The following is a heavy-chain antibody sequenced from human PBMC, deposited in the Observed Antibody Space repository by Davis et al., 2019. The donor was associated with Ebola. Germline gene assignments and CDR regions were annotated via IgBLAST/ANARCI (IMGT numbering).Heavy chain of an antibody. CDR2: ISAYNGNT. Sequence: AASVKVSCKASGYTFTSYGISWVRQAPGQGLEWMGWISAYNGNTNYAQKFQGRVTITTDTSTSTAYMELRSLRSDDTAVYYCARDHGRGWSDYWGQGTLVTVSS. V-gene: IGHV1-18*01. CDR1: GYTFTSYG. D-gene: IGHD6-19*01. J-gene: IGHJ4*02. CDR3: ARDHGRGWSDY.